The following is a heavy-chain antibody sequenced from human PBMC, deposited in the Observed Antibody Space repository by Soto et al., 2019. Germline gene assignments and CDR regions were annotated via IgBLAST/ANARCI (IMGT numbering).Heavy chain of an antibody. CDR3: ARWRRHWFDP. J-gene: IGHJ5*02. D-gene: IGHD3-3*01. V-gene: IGHV1-46*01. CDR1: GYTFTSYY. CDR2: INPSGGST. Sequence: ASVKVSCTASGYTFTSYYMHWVRQAPGQGLEWMGIINPSGGSTSYAQKFQGRVTMTRDTSTSTVYMELSSLRSEDTAVYYRARWRRHWFDPWGQGTLVTAPQ.